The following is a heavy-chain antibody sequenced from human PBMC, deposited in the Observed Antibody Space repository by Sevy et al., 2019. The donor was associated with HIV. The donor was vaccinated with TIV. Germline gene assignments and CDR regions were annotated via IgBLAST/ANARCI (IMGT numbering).Heavy chain of an antibody. CDR1: GFTFSIYA. Sequence: GGSLRLSCATSGFTFSIYAMSWVHQAPGKGLEWVSSMSGRGGAIYYADSVKGRFTISRDNSRNTLYLHMNSLRVGDTAVYFCAKNRVDLESARVFGYWGQGTLVTVSS. J-gene: IGHJ4*02. D-gene: IGHD5-12*01. CDR3: AKNRVDLESARVFGY. CDR2: MSGRGGAI. V-gene: IGHV3-23*01.